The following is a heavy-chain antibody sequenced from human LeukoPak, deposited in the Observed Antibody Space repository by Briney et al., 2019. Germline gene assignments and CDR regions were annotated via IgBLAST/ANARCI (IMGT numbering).Heavy chain of an antibody. D-gene: IGHD5-18*01. CDR3: ARDRDTAYIDY. V-gene: IGHV4-31*03. CDR2: IYYSGST. CDR1: GGSISSGGYY. Sequence: PSQTLSLTCTVSGGSISSGGYYWSWIRQHPGKGLEWIGYIYYSGSTYYNPSLKSRVTISVDTSKNQFSLKLSSVTPADTAVYYCARDRDTAYIDYWGQGTLVTVSS. J-gene: IGHJ4*02.